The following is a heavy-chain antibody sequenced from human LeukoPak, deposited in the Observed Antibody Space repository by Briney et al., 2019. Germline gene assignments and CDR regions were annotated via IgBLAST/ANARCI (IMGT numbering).Heavy chain of an antibody. CDR1: GFTFSSYS. CDR2: ISSSSSTI. Sequence: PGGSLRLSCAASGFTFSSYSMNWVRQAPGKGLEWVSYISSSSSTIYYADSVKGRFTISRDNAKNSLYLQMNSLRAEDTAVYFCASRHCSGGGCYFAGADPFDYWGQGTLVTVSS. V-gene: IGHV3-48*01. J-gene: IGHJ4*02. D-gene: IGHD2-15*01. CDR3: ASRHCSGGGCYFAGADPFDY.